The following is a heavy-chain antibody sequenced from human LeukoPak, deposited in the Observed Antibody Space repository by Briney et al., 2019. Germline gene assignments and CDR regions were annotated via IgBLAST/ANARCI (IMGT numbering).Heavy chain of an antibody. J-gene: IGHJ4*02. Sequence: ASVKVSCKASGYTFTSYYMHWVRQAPGQGLEWMGIINPSGGSTSYAQKFQGRVTMTRDTSTSTVYMELSSLRSEDTAVYYCARDALYSGSYWGYFAYWGQGTLVTVSS. CDR2: INPSGGST. CDR3: ARDALYSGSYWGYFAY. V-gene: IGHV1-46*01. CDR1: GYTFTSYY. D-gene: IGHD1-26*01.